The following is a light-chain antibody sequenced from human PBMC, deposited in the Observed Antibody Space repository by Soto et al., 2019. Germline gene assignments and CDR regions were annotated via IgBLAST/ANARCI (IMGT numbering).Light chain of an antibody. J-gene: IGKJ1*01. CDR1: QSVSSY. CDR2: DAS. Sequence: EIVLTQSPATLSLSPGERATLPCRASQSVSSYLAWYQQKPGQAPRLLIYDASNRATGIPARFSGSGSGTDFTLTFSSLEPEDFAVYYCQQRSNWPWTFGQGIKVDIK. V-gene: IGKV3-11*01. CDR3: QQRSNWPWT.